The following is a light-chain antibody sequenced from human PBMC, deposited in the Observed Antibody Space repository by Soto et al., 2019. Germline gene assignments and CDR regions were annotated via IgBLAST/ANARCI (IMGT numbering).Light chain of an antibody. Sequence: DIQMTQSQSSLSASVGDRVTITCRASQAIRNDLGWYQQKPAKAPKRLIYATSSLQSGVPSRFSGSGSGTEFTLTISSLQPEDSATYYCLQHNTYPRTFGQGTKVEIK. CDR1: QAIRND. J-gene: IGKJ1*01. CDR2: ATS. V-gene: IGKV1-17*01. CDR3: LQHNTYPRT.